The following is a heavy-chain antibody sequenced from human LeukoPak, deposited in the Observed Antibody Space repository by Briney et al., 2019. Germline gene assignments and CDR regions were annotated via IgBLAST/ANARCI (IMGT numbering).Heavy chain of an antibody. CDR2: MNPNSGNT. V-gene: IGHV1-8*03. J-gene: IGHJ6*03. Sequence: GASVKVSCKASGYTYTSYDINWVRQATGQGLEWMGWMNPNSGNTGYAQKFQGRVTITRNTSISTAYMELSSLRSEDTAVYYCARDRTDDFWSGYYTGYYYYYYMDVWGKGTTVTVSS. CDR3: ARDRTDDFWSGYYTGYYYYYYMDV. D-gene: IGHD3-3*01. CDR1: GYTYTSYD.